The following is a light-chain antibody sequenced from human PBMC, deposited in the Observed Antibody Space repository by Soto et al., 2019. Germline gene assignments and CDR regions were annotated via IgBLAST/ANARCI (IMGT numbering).Light chain of an antibody. J-gene: IGKJ1*01. V-gene: IGKV3-11*01. CDR3: QLRSNWAGT. Sequence: EIVLTQSPATLSLSPGERATLSCRASQSVSSYLAWYQQKPGQARSLLNGDASNATTGIPAMFSGSGSGTFFTLTNSSLEPEHVAVYYRQLRSNWAGTFGQGTKVDIK. CDR2: DAS. CDR1: QSVSSY.